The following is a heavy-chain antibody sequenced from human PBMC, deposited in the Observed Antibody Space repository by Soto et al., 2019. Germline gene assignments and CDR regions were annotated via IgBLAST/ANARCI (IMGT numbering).Heavy chain of an antibody. D-gene: IGHD3-9*01. V-gene: IGHV4-30-4*01. CDR3: ASVEYDILATANWFDP. CDR1: GGSISSGDYY. Sequence: SETLSLTCTVSGGSISSGDYYWSWIRQPPGKGLEWIGYIYYSGSTYYNPSLKSRVTISVDTSKNQFSLKLSSVTAADTAVYYCASVEYDILATANWFDPWGQGTLVTVPQ. J-gene: IGHJ5*02. CDR2: IYYSGST.